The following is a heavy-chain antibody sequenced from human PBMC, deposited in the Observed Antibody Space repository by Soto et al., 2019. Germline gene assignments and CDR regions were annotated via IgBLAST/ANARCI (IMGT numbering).Heavy chain of an antibody. V-gene: IGHV4-34*01. D-gene: IGHD6-13*01. J-gene: IGHJ4*02. CDR2: INHSGST. Sequence: PSETLSLTCAVYGGSFSGYYWSWIRQSPGKGLEWIGEINHSGSTNYNPSLKSRLAISVDRSKNQFTLQLTSVTVADTAVYYCATSYGNAWYTYWGQGTQVTVSS. CDR1: GGSFSGYY. CDR3: ATSYGNAWYTY.